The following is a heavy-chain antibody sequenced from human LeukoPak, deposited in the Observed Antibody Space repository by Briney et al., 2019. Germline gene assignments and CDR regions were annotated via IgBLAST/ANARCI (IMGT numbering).Heavy chain of an antibody. V-gene: IGHV4-59*08. Sequence: SETLSLTCTVSGGSISSYYWIWIRQPPGKGLEWIGYIYYSGSTNYNPSLKSRVTISVDTSKNQFSLKLSSVTAADTAVYYCARQLQQQLFLVVDYWGQGTLVTVSS. CDR1: GGSISSYY. CDR3: ARQLQQQLFLVVDY. J-gene: IGHJ4*02. D-gene: IGHD6-13*01. CDR2: IYYSGST.